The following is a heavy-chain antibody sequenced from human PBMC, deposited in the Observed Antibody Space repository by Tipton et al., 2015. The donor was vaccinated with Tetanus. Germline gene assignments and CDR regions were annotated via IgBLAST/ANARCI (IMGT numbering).Heavy chain of an antibody. J-gene: IGHJ3*02. V-gene: IGHV4-59*01. CDR1: GGSISSYY. Sequence: GLVKPSETLSLTCTLSGGSISSYYWRWVRQPPGKGLEWLGYVFYSGSTDLNPSLKSRVTISVDTSNNLFSLKLTSVTTADTAVYYCARSGGRRYAFDIWGQGTMVTVSS. CDR3: ARSGGRRYAFDI. CDR2: VFYSGST. D-gene: IGHD3-16*01.